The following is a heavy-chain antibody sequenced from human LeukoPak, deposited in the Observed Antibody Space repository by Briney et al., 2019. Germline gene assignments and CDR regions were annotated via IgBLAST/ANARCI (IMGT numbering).Heavy chain of an antibody. J-gene: IGHJ4*02. Sequence: GGSLRLSCAASGFAFDDHGMSWVRQTPGKGLEWISGTKWNGGSTGYADSVKGRFTISRDNAKNSVYLHMNSLRDEDTALYHCARGSGSSWYFYFDFWGQGTLVTVSS. CDR2: TKWNGGST. D-gene: IGHD6-13*01. CDR3: ARGSGSSWYFYFDF. V-gene: IGHV3-20*01. CDR1: GFAFDDHG.